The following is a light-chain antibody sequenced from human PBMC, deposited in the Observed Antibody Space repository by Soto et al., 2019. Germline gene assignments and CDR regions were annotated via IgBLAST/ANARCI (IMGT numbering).Light chain of an antibody. CDR2: AAS. V-gene: IGKV1-12*01. CDR3: QQANSFPIT. CDR1: QDISTW. J-gene: IGKJ5*01. Sequence: DIQMTHSPSSVSSSIVDRVTLSCRASQDISTWLAWYQQRPGKVPKLLIYAASYLQSGVPSRFSGGGSGTDFTLTISSLQPEDFATYYCQQANSFPITFGQGTRLEIK.